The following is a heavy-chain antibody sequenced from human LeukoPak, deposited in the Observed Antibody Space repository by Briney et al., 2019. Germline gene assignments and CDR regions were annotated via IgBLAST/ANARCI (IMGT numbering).Heavy chain of an antibody. Sequence: GGSLRLSCAASGFTFSSYSMNWVRQAPGKGLEWVSSITQNSDYIHYADSVRGRFTISRDNAKNSLYLQMNSLRAEDTAVYYCARARGVVPAARSLDYWGQGTLVTVSS. J-gene: IGHJ4*02. V-gene: IGHV3-21*01. D-gene: IGHD2-2*01. CDR2: ITQNSDYI. CDR1: GFTFSSYS. CDR3: ARARGVVPAARSLDY.